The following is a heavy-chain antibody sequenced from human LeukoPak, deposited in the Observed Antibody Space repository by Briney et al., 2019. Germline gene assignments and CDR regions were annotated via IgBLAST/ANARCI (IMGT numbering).Heavy chain of an antibody. CDR2: ISYDGSDK. CDR1: GFTFSNNV. Sequence: PGGSLRVSCAASGFTFSNNVIHWVRQAPGKGLEWVAMISYDGSDKYYADSVKGRFTISRDNSKNTLYLQMNSLRAEDTAVYYCARAPYDLPRYGMDVWGQGTTVTVSS. D-gene: IGHD3-3*01. CDR3: ARAPYDLPRYGMDV. J-gene: IGHJ6*02. V-gene: IGHV3-30*04.